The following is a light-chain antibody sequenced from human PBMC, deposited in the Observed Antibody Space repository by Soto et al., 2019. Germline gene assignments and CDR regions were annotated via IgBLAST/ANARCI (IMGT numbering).Light chain of an antibody. CDR1: QRVSAN. V-gene: IGKV3-15*01. CDR3: QHYTNWPPWT. Sequence: EIVMTQSPATLSMSPGERATLSCRASQRVSANLAWYQQKPGQPPRLLIYGASARATGIPARFSGSGSGTEFTLTISSLQSEDFAVYYCQHYTNWPPWTFGQGTRVEIK. J-gene: IGKJ1*01. CDR2: GAS.